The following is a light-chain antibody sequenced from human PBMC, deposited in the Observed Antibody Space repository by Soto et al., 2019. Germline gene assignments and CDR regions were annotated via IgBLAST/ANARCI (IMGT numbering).Light chain of an antibody. V-gene: IGKV1-27*01. CDR1: QGINNH. CDR3: QNYNSAPPAGT. CDR2: AAS. Sequence: DFQMTQSPSSLSASVGDRVTITCRASQGINNHLAWFQQKPGKVPKVLIYAASTLQSGVPSRFSGSGSGTDFTLTISSLQPEDVATYYCQNYNSAPPAGTFGGVTKGEIK. J-gene: IGKJ4*01.